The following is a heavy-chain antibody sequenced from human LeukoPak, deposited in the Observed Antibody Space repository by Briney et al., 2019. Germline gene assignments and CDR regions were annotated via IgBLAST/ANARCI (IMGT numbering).Heavy chain of an antibody. Sequence: PAETLSLTCTVSGGSISNYYWSWIRQPAGKGLEWIGRMYTSGRTSYNPSLQSRVTMSVDTSKNQFSLKLSSVTAADTAVYYCASGYNYKYDYWGQGTLVTVSS. CDR2: MYTSGRT. V-gene: IGHV4-4*07. CDR1: GGSISNYY. CDR3: ASGYNYKYDY. J-gene: IGHJ4*02. D-gene: IGHD5-18*01.